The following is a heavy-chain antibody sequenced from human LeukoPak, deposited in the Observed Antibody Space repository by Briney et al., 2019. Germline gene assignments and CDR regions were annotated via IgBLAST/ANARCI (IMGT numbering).Heavy chain of an antibody. CDR2: INPSGGST. V-gene: IGHV1-46*01. J-gene: IGHJ6*02. CDR1: EYTFTRYY. Sequence: ASVKVSCKASEYTFTRYYMHWVRQAPGQGVEWMGIINPSGGSTSYAQKFQGRVTMTRDTSTSTVYMELSSLRSEDTAVYYCARGHSSSWSLYYYYRMDVWGQGTTVTVSS. D-gene: IGHD6-13*01. CDR3: ARGHSSSWSLYYYYRMDV.